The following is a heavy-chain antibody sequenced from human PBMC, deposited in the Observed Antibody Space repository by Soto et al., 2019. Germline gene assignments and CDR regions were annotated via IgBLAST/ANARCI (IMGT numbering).Heavy chain of an antibody. Sequence: QVQLVESGGGVVQPGRSLRLSCAASGFTFSNYGMHWVRQAPGKGLEWVAVISYDGSNKYYADSVKGRFTISRDDSKNTLYLQMNSLRAEDTAVYYCAKDLRYCSSTSCYAFDIWGQGTMVTVSS. CDR1: GFTFSNYG. J-gene: IGHJ3*02. D-gene: IGHD2-2*01. V-gene: IGHV3-30*18. CDR3: AKDLRYCSSTSCYAFDI. CDR2: ISYDGSNK.